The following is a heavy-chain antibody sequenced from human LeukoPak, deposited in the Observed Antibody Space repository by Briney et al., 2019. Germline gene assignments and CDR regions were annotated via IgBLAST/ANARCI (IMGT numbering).Heavy chain of an antibody. Sequence: SETLSLTCTVSGNSISTCYWSWIRQPPGKGLEWIGYIFYSGSTKYNPSLKSRVTISVDTSKNQFSLRLSSVTAADTAVYYCARVSDGQIDRHFDYWGQGTLVTVSS. CDR1: GNSISTCY. V-gene: IGHV4-59*01. D-gene: IGHD3-16*02. CDR2: IFYSGST. CDR3: ARVSDGQIDRHFDY. J-gene: IGHJ4*02.